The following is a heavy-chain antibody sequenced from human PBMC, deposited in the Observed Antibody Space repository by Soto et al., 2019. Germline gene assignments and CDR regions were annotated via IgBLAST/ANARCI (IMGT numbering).Heavy chain of an antibody. CDR3: ARGRLAIVVVPAAMRLDY. CDR1: GGSFSGYY. CDR2: INHSGST. D-gene: IGHD2-2*03. V-gene: IGHV4-34*01. J-gene: IGHJ4*02. Sequence: QVQLQQWGAGLLKPSETLSLTCAVYGGSFSGYYWSWIRQPPGKGLEWIGEINHSGSTNYNPSLKSRVTISVDTSKNQFSLKLSSVTAADTAVYYCARGRLAIVVVPAAMRLDYWGQGTLVTVSS.